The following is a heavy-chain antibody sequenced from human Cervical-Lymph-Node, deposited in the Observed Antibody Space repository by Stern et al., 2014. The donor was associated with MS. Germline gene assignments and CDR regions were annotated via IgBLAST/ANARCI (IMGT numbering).Heavy chain of an antibody. Sequence: QVQLMQSGAEVKKPGSSVKVSCKASGGTLNNYAVSWVRQAPGQGLEWIGKIIPFLGIANYAHKCQGRVTLTAAATTSYKEVSSLGSDDTAVYYCARSPDLYDSSGYYFDWGQGTLVTVSS. V-gene: IGHV1-69*04. D-gene: IGHD3-22*01. CDR2: IIPFLGIA. J-gene: IGHJ4*02. CDR3: ARSPDLYDSSGYYFD. CDR1: GGTLNNYA.